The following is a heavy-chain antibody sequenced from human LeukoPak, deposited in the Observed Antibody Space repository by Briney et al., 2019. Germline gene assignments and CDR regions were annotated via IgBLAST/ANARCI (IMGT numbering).Heavy chain of an antibody. J-gene: IGHJ4*02. D-gene: IGHD4-17*01. CDR1: GGSISSGDYY. CDR2: IYYSGST. CDR3: ARARQELTTVNDYFDY. V-gene: IGHV4-30-4*01. Sequence: SETLSLTCTVSGGSISSGDYYWGWIRQPPGKGLEWIGYIYYSGSTYYNPSLKSRVTISVDTSKNQFSLKLSSVTAADTAVYYCARARQELTTVNDYFDYWGQGTLVTVSS.